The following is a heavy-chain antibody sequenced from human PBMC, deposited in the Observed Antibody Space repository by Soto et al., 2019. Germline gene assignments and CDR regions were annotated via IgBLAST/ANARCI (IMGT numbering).Heavy chain of an antibody. CDR3: ARGRGCSSTSCSLYYFDY. D-gene: IGHD2-2*01. CDR1: GYTFTSYG. J-gene: IGHJ4*02. Sequence: GASVKVSCKASGYTFTSYGISWVRQAPGRGLEWMGWISANNGNTNYAQKLQGRVTMTTNTSTSTAYMELRSLRSDDTAVYYCARGRGCSSTSCSLYYFDYWGQGTLVTVSS. V-gene: IGHV1-18*01. CDR2: ISANNGNT.